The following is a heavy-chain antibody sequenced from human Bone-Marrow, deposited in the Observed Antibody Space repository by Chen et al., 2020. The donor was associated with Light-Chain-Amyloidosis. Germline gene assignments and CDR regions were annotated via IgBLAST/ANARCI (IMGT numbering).Heavy chain of an antibody. Sequence: QITLKESGHTLVRPTQTLTLTCTVSGFSLNTHGVAVGWIRQPPGKAPEWLALIYWDGDKRYSPALKTRLSITKDSSKDQVVLTMTNMYPVDTATYYCVYRQDGGWPQLAGEEYYGMDVWGQGTTVSVSS. CDR2: IYWDGDK. V-gene: IGHV2-5*02. J-gene: IGHJ6*02. CDR3: VYRQDGGWPQLAGEEYYGMDV. CDR1: GFSLNTHGVA. D-gene: IGHD6-6*01.